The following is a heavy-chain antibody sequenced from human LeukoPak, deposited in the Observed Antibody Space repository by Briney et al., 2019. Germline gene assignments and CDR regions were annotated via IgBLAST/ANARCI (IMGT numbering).Heavy chain of an antibody. CDR1: GFTFSSYG. V-gene: IGHV3-30*02. CDR3: ARGMTTVTTWFDP. Sequence: GGSLRLSCAASGFTFSSYGMHWVRQAPGKGLEWVAFIRFDGSYKDYADSVKGRFTISRDKSKNTLYLQMNSLRAEDTAVYYCARGMTTVTTWFDPWGQGTLVTVSS. J-gene: IGHJ5*02. D-gene: IGHD4-17*01. CDR2: IRFDGSYK.